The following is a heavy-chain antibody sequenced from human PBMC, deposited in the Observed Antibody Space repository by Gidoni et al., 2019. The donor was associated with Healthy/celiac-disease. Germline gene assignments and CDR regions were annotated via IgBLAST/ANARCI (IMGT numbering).Heavy chain of an antibody. J-gene: IGHJ3*02. CDR1: GGSFSGYY. CDR3: ARIHCSSTSCYTAGGAFDI. V-gene: IGHV4-34*01. D-gene: IGHD2-2*02. CDR2: INHSGST. Sequence: QVQLQQWGAGLLKPSETLSLTCAVYGGSFSGYYWRWIRQPPGKGLEWIGEINHSGSTNYNPSLKSRVTISVDTSKNQFSLKLSSVTAADTAVYYCARIHCSSTSCYTAGGAFDIWGQGTMVTVSS.